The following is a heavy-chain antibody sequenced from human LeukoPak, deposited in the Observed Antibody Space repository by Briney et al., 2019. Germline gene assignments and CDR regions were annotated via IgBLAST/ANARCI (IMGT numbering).Heavy chain of an antibody. CDR1: GFTFSSYG. Sequence: GGSLRLSCAASGFTFSSYGMHWVRQAPGEGLGWVAVIWYDGSNKYYADSVKGRFTISRDNSKNTLYLQMNSLRAEDTAVYYCARDGGSLGFGTREGAFDIWGQGTMVTVSS. D-gene: IGHD3-10*01. CDR3: ARDGGSLGFGTREGAFDI. V-gene: IGHV3-33*01. J-gene: IGHJ3*02. CDR2: IWYDGSNK.